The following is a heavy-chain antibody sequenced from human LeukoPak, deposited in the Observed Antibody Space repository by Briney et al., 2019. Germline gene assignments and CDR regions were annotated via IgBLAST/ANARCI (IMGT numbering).Heavy chain of an antibody. Sequence: SDTLSLTCAVSGYSISSSNWWGWIRQPPGKGLEWIGYIYYSGSIYYNPSLKSRVTISVDTSKNQFSLKLNSVTAADTAVYYCARAFRASGSYTHMGFDYWGQGTLVTVSA. D-gene: IGHD1-26*01. CDR2: IYYSGSI. J-gene: IGHJ4*02. CDR1: GYSISSSNW. CDR3: ARAFRASGSYTHMGFDY. V-gene: IGHV4-28*05.